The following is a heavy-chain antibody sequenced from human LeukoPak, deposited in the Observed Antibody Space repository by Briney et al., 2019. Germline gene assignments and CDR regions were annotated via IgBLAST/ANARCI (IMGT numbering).Heavy chain of an antibody. CDR1: RFTFSNYA. CDR2: ISGSGGST. J-gene: IGHJ4*02. CDR3: ARGSGYSSGWYLYYFDY. D-gene: IGHD6-19*01. V-gene: IGHV3-23*01. Sequence: GGSLRLSCAASRFTFSNYAMSWVRQAPGKGLEWVSTISGSGGSTYYADSVKGRFTISRDNSKNTLYLQMNSLRAEDTAVYYCARGSGYSSGWYLYYFDYWGQGTLVTVSS.